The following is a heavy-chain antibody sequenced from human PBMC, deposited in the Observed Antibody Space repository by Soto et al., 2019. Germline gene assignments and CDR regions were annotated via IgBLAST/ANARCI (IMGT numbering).Heavy chain of an antibody. V-gene: IGHV4-30-2*01. CDR1: GGSISSGGYS. CDR2: SYHSGST. Sequence: SEALSLTCAVSGGSISSGGYSWSWIRQPPGKGVEWIGYSYHSGSTYYNPSLTSRVTISVDRIKNLFYLKLSCLTAADSACCYCARDCGSGSYYYHGMDVSGQGTTVIVSS. CDR3: ARDCGSGSYYYHGMDV. J-gene: IGHJ6*02. D-gene: IGHD3-10*01.